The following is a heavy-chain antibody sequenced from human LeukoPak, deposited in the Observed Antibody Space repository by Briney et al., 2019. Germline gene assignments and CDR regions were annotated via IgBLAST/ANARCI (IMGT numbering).Heavy chain of an antibody. J-gene: IGHJ4*02. Sequence: GGSLRLSCATTGFSFSSHAMTWVRQAPGKGLEWVANIKQDGSKKSYVDSVKGRFTISRDNAKNSLYLQMNSLRAEDTAIYYCTRVGYIDEGIDYWGQGTLVTVSS. V-gene: IGHV3-7*04. CDR2: IKQDGSKK. CDR3: TRVGYIDEGIDY. D-gene: IGHD5-24*01. CDR1: GFSFSSHA.